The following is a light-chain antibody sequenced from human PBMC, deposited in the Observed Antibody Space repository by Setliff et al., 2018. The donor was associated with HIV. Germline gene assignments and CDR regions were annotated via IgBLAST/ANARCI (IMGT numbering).Light chain of an antibody. CDR3: SSYTSSTPLYV. Sequence: QSVLTQPASVSGSPGQSITISCTGTSSDVGGYNYVSWYQQHPGKAPKLMIYDVNNRPSGVSNRFSGSKSGNTASLTIPGLQAEDEADYYCSSYTSSTPLYVFGAGTKVTVL. J-gene: IGLJ1*01. V-gene: IGLV2-14*03. CDR2: DVN. CDR1: SSDVGGYNY.